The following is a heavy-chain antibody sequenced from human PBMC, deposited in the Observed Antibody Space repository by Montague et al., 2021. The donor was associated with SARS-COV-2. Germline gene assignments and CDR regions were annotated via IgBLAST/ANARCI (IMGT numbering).Heavy chain of an antibody. CDR1: GASFTSTNW. CDR2: SYHTGNT. Sequence: SETLSLTCGVSGASFTSTNWWSWGRQPTEKGLEWSGESYHTGNTNYSPSIKNRVSISLDKSKNQLSLRLNSVTAADTAVYYCASPKEGSGYYRPFDYWGQGTPVTVSP. V-gene: IGHV4-4*02. J-gene: IGHJ4*02. D-gene: IGHD3-22*01. CDR3: ASPKEGSGYYRPFDY.